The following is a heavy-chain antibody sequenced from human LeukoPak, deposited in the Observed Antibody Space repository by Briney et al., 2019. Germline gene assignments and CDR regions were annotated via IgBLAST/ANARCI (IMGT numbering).Heavy chain of an antibody. V-gene: IGHV1-3*01. CDR1: GYTFTSYA. J-gene: IGHJ4*02. Sequence: ASVKVSCKASGYTFTSYAMHWVRQAPGQRLEWMGWINAGNGNTKYSQKFQGRVTITRDTSASTAYMELSSLRSEDTAVYYCARDLPVDYYDSSGYLLFDYWGQGTLVTVSS. CDR2: INAGNGNT. CDR3: ARDLPVDYYDSSGYLLFDY. D-gene: IGHD3-22*01.